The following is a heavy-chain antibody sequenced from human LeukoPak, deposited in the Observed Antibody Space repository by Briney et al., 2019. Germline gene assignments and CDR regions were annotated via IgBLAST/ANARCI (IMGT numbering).Heavy chain of an antibody. CDR3: ARVVAAQSDYYYYMDV. CDR2: IAYSGTA. J-gene: IGHJ6*03. D-gene: IGHD2-15*01. V-gene: IGHV4-39*07. CDR1: GGSISSRSYY. Sequence: SETLSLTCTVSGGSISSRSYYWGWIRQPPGKGPEWIGSIAYSGTAYYNPSLMSRATMSVDTSKNQFSLKLNSVTAADTAVFFCARVVAAQSDYYYYMDVWGKGATVTVSS.